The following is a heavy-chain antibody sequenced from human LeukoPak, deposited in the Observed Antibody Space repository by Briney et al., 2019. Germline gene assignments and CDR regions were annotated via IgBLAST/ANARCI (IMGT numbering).Heavy chain of an antibody. Sequence: PGGSLRLSCAASGFTFTSYSMNWVRQAPGKGLDWVSTISGGGGSTYYADSVKGRFTISRDNSKNTLYLQVNSLRAEDTAVYYCAKGGKWDVTPFDYWGQGTLVTVSS. J-gene: IGHJ4*02. CDR1: GFTFTSYS. D-gene: IGHD1-26*01. CDR2: ISGGGGST. CDR3: AKGGKWDVTPFDY. V-gene: IGHV3-23*01.